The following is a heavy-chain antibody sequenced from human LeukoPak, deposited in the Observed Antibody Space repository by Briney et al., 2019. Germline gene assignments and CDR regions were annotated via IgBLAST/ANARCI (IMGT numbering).Heavy chain of an antibody. CDR2: INHSGST. V-gene: IGHV4-34*01. CDR1: GGSFSGYY. J-gene: IGHJ6*03. CDR3: ASGPPPRGYSGYPNMDV. D-gene: IGHD5-12*01. Sequence: SETLSLTCAVYGGSFSGYYWSWIRQPPGKGLEWIGEINHSGSTYYNASLKSRVTISVDTSKNQFSLKLSSVTAADTAVYYCASGPPPRGYSGYPNMDVWGKGTTVTVSS.